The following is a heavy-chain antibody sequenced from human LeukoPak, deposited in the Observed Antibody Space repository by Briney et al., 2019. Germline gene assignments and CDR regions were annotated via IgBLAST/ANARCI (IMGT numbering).Heavy chain of an antibody. Sequence: SQTLSLTCTVSGGSISSGGYYWSWIRRHPGKGLEWIGYIYYSGSNYYNPSLKSRVTISVDTSKNQFSLKLSSVTAADTAVYYCARVSCSSTSCKRYYYYGMDGWGKRTTVTVSS. D-gene: IGHD2-2*01. J-gene: IGHJ6*01. V-gene: IGHV4-31*03. CDR2: IYYSGSN. CDR1: GGSISSGGYY. CDR3: ARVSCSSTSCKRYYYYGMDG.